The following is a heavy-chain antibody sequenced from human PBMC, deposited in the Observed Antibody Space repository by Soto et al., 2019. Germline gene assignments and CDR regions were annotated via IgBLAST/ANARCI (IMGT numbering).Heavy chain of an antibody. CDR2: IWYDGSNQ. CDR1: GISFGSSG. J-gene: IGHJ4*02. D-gene: IGHD2-2*01. CDR3: ARDGAHQDIDY. Sequence: QVQLVESGGGVVQPGRSLRLSCVASGISFGSSGMHWVRQAPGKGLEWVAFIWYDGSNQYYSDSVKGRFTISRDNSMNTVSLQMASLRVEDTGIYYCARDGAHQDIDYWGQGPLVTVSS. V-gene: IGHV3-33*01.